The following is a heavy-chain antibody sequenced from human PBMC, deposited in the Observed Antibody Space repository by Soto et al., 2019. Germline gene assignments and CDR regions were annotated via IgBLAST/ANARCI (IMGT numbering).Heavy chain of an antibody. Sequence: EVRLVESGGGLVKPGGSLRLSCAASGFGFSSFSMSWVRQAPGKGLEWVSSIDYRGNIINYADSVKGRLTISRDNARNSLFLQMNSLRADDTAVYFCVRAQDGTRWGYFDNWGQGILVIVSS. D-gene: IGHD7-27*01. CDR2: IDYRGNII. CDR3: VRAQDGTRWGYFDN. J-gene: IGHJ4*02. V-gene: IGHV3-21*01. CDR1: GFGFSSFS.